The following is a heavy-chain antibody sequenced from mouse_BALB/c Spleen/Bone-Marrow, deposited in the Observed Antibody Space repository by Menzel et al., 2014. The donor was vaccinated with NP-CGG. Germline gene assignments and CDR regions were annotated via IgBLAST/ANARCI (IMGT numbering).Heavy chain of an antibody. J-gene: IGHJ2*01. Sequence: EVMLVESGGGLVKPGGSLKLSCAASGFTFSSYTMSWVRPTPEKRLEWAAAISSGGSYTYYPDSVKGRFTISRDNAKNTLYLQMSSLKSEDTAMYYCTREDTNWDFDYWGQGTTLTVSS. CDR1: GFTFSSYT. V-gene: IGHV5-6-4*01. CDR3: TREDTNWDFDY. CDR2: ISSGGSYT. D-gene: IGHD4-1*01.